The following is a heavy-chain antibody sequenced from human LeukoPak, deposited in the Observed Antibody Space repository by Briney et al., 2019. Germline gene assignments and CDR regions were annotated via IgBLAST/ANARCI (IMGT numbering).Heavy chain of an antibody. D-gene: IGHD3-3*02. J-gene: IGHJ4*02. V-gene: IGHV3-7*04. CDR1: GFTFSNYW. CDR2: IKEDGGEK. Sequence: GGSLRLSCAASGFTFSNYWMNWVRQAPGKGLEWVANIKEDGGEKFYVDSVKGRFIISRDSAKDSLYLQMNSLRAEDTAVYYCARDSQHLNFDYWGQGTLVTVSS. CDR3: ARDSQHLNFDY.